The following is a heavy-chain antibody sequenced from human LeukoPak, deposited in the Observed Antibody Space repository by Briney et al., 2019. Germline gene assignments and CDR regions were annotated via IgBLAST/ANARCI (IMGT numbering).Heavy chain of an antibody. CDR2: ISSSSSYI. CDR1: GFTFSSYS. V-gene: IGHV3-21*01. D-gene: IGHD3-10*01. J-gene: IGHJ4*02. CDR3: ARGYSYYYGSGSYLG. Sequence: GGSLRLSCAASGFTFSSYSMNWVRQAPGKGLEWVSSISSSSSYIYYADSVKGRFTISRDNAKNSLYLQMNSLRAEDTAVYYCARGYSYYYGSGSYLGWGQGTLVTVSS.